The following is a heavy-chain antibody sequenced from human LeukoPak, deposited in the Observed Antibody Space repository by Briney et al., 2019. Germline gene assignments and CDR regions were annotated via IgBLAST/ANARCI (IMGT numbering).Heavy chain of an antibody. J-gene: IGHJ6*03. V-gene: IGHV1-8*01. Sequence: ASVKVSCKASGYTFTSYDINWVRQATGQGREWMGWMIPNSGNTGYAQKFQGRVTMTKNTTITTAYMELSSLRSEDTAVYYCARALSWTTDSYYYMDVWGKGTTVTVS. CDR3: ARALSWTTDSYYYMDV. CDR2: MIPNSGNT. CDR1: GYTFTSYD. D-gene: IGHD3/OR15-3a*01.